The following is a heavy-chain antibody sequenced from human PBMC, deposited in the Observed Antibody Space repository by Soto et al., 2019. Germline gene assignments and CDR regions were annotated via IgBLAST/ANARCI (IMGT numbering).Heavy chain of an antibody. D-gene: IGHD3-9*01. V-gene: IGHV4-30-2*01. J-gene: IGHJ5*02. Sequence: SETLSLTCAVSGGSISSGGYSWSWIRQPPGKGLEWIGYIYHSGSTYYNPSLKSRVTISVDRSKNPFSLKLSSVTAADTAVYYCARGLTGYHTNNNWFDPWGQGTLVTVSS. CDR1: GGSISSGGYS. CDR3: ARGLTGYHTNNNWFDP. CDR2: IYHSGST.